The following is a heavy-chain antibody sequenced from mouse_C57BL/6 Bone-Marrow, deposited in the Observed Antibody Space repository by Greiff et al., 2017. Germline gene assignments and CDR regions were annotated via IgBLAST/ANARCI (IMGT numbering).Heavy chain of an antibody. CDR1: GYSITSDY. V-gene: IGHV3-8*01. D-gene: IGHD2-4*01. J-gene: IGHJ4*01. CDR3: ARYRDYADYYAMDY. CDR2: ISYSGST. Sequence: EVKLEESGPGLAKPSQTLSLTCSVTGYSITSDYWNWIRKFPGNKLEYIGYISYSGSTYYYPSLKSRISITRDTSKNQYYLQLNSVTTEDTSTYYCARYRDYADYYAMDYWGQGTSVTVSS.